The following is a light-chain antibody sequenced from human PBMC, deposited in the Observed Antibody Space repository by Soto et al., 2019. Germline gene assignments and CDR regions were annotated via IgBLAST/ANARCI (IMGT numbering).Light chain of an antibody. CDR3: GSWDDSLNAVL. Sequence: QSVLTQPPSVSAAPGQRVTISCSGSRSNIGNNHVSWYQQLPGTAPRVLIYDSNKRPSGISDRFSGSKSGTSATLGIAGLQTGDEADYYCGSWDDSLNAVLFGGGTQLTVL. CDR2: DSN. CDR1: RSNIGNNH. J-gene: IGLJ2*01. V-gene: IGLV1-51*01.